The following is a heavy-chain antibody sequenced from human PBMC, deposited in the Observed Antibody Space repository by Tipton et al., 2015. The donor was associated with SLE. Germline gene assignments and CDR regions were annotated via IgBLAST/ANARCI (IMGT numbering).Heavy chain of an antibody. CDR2: ISSSSSYI. CDR1: GFTFSSYS. Sequence: GSLRLSCAASGFTFSSYSMNWVRQAPGKGLEWVSSISSSSSYIYYADSVKGRFTISRDNAKNSLYLQMNSLRAEDTAVYYCARPPTYYYDSSGYPFDYWGQGTLVTVSS. CDR3: ARPPTYYYDSSGYPFDY. D-gene: IGHD3-22*01. V-gene: IGHV3-21*01. J-gene: IGHJ4*02.